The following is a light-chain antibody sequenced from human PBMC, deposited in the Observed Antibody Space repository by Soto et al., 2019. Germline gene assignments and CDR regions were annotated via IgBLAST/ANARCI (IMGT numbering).Light chain of an antibody. CDR2: ENN. J-gene: IGLJ2*01. V-gene: IGLV1-51*02. CDR1: SSNIGNNY. CDR3: GTWDYSLSAVV. Sequence: QSALTQPPSVSAAPGQKVTISCSGSSSNIGNNYVSWYQQLPGTAPNLLIYENNKRPSGIPDRFSGSKSGTSATLGISGLQTGDEANYYCGTWDYSLSAVVFGGGTKVTV.